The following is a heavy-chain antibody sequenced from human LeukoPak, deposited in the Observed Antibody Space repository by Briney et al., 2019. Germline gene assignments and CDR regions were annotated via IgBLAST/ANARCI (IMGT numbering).Heavy chain of an antibody. CDR2: IYYSGST. CDR3: ARRFGGVFDY. V-gene: IGHV4-59*01. D-gene: IGHD3-3*01. Sequence: SETLSLTCAVYGGSFSGYYWSWIRQPPGKGLEWIGYIYYSGSTNYNPSLKSRVTISVDTSKNQFSLKLSSVTAADTAVYYCARRFGGVFDYWGQGTLVTVSS. CDR1: GGSFSGYY. J-gene: IGHJ4*02.